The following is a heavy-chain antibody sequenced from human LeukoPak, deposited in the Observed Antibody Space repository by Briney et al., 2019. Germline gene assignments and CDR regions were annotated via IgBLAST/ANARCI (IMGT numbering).Heavy chain of an antibody. CDR3: ARSPGGYSYGYYFDY. CDR2: IREDGSEK. V-gene: IGHV3-7*01. J-gene: IGHJ4*02. D-gene: IGHD5-18*01. Sequence: GGSLRLSCAASGFAFSSYWMTWVRQAPGKGLEWVANIREDGSEKYYVDSVKGRFTISRDNAKNTLYLQMNSLRAEDTAVYYCARSPGGYSYGYYFDYWGQGTLVTVSS. CDR1: GFAFSSYW.